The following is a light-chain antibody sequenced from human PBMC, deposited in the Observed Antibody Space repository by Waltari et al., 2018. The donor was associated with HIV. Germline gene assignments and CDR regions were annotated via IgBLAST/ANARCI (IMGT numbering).Light chain of an antibody. V-gene: IGLV1-44*01. CDR3: ATWDDSLNGPWV. J-gene: IGLJ3*02. CDR1: TSNIGSNP. Sequence: QSVLTQPPSASGTPGQRVTISCSGSTSNIGSNPVNWYQQFPGMAPILLIYSNDQRPSGVPDRVSGSKSGTSASLAIRGLQSEDEADYYCATWDDSLNGPWVFGGGTKLTVL. CDR2: SND.